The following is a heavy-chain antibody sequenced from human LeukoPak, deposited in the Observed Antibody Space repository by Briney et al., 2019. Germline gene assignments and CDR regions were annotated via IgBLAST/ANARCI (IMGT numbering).Heavy chain of an antibody. J-gene: IGHJ5*02. V-gene: IGHV4-59*08. Sequence: SETLSLTCTVSGGSISSYYWSWIRQPPGKGLEWIGYIYYSGSTNYNPSLKSRVTISVDTSNNQFSLKLSSVTAADTAMYYCARHSTIVTERWFDPWGQGTLVTVSS. CDR2: IYYSGST. CDR3: ARHSTIVTERWFDP. CDR1: GGSISSYY. D-gene: IGHD2-21*01.